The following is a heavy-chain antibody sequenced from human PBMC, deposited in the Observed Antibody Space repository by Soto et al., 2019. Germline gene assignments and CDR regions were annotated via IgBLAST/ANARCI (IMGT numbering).Heavy chain of an antibody. CDR1: GFTFSSYA. CDR2: ISGSGGST. CDR3: AKRAYYYGSGSYFGAFDI. J-gene: IGHJ3*02. V-gene: IGHV3-23*01. D-gene: IGHD3-10*01. Sequence: LSLTCAASGFTFSSYAMSWVRQAPGKGLEWVSAISGSGGSTYYADSVKGRFTISRDNSKNTLYLQMNSLRAEDTAVYYCAKRAYYYGSGSYFGAFDIWGQGTMVTVSS.